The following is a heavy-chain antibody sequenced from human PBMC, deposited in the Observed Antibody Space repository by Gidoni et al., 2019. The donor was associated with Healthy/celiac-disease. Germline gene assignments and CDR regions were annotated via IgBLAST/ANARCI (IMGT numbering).Heavy chain of an antibody. CDR2: IIPIFGTA. J-gene: IGHJ4*02. CDR1: GGTFSSYA. Sequence: QVQLVQSGAEVTKPGSSVNVSCKASGGTFSSYAISWVRQAPGQGLEWMGGIIPIFGTANYAQKFQGRVTITADKSTSTAYMELSSLRSEDTAVYYCAREVDGSYYGGRLFDYWGQGTLVTVSS. CDR3: AREVDGSYYGGRLFDY. V-gene: IGHV1-69*06. D-gene: IGHD1-26*01.